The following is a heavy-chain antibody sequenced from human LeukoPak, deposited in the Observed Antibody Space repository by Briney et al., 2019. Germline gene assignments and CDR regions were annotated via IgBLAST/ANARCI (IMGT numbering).Heavy chain of an antibody. D-gene: IGHD2-2*01. Sequence: ASVKVSCKASGYTFTSYDINWVRQATGQGLEWMGWMNPNSGNTGYAQKFQGRVTMTRNTSISTAYMELSSLRAEDTAGYYCARXEVPAANWXDPWGQGTLVTVSS. V-gene: IGHV1-8*01. CDR2: MNPNSGNT. CDR3: ARXEVPAANWXDP. J-gene: IGHJ5*02. CDR1: GYTFTSYD.